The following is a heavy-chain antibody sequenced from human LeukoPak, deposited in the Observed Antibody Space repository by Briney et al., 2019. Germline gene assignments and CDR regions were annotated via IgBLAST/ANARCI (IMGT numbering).Heavy chain of an antibody. CDR3: ARGDYYDSSGYYFDY. J-gene: IGHJ4*02. D-gene: IGHD3-22*01. CDR1: GDSISSGDYY. CDR2: ISSSGST. V-gene: IGHV4-61*02. Sequence: PSETLSLTCTVSGDSISSGDYYWSWIRQPAGKGLEWIGRISSSGSTNYNPSLKSRVTISVDTSKNQFSLKLSSVTAADTAVYYCARGDYYDSSGYYFDYWGQGTLVTVSS.